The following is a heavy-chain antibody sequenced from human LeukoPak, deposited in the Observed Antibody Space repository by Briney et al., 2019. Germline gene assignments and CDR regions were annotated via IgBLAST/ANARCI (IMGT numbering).Heavy chain of an antibody. CDR3: AGHHPRNTVDF. D-gene: IGHD2/OR15-2a*01. J-gene: IGHJ4*02. CDR1: GGSISSYY. V-gene: IGHV4-59*08. CDR2: ISDIGSI. Sequence: SETLSLTCTVSGGSISSYYWSWIRQPPGKGLEWIAYISDIGSINYNPSLKSRVTISLDTSKNQFSLKLSSVTAADMAVYYCAGHHPRNTVDFWGQGTLVTVSS.